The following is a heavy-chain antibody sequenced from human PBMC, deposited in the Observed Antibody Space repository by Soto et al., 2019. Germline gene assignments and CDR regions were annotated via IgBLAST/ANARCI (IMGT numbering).Heavy chain of an antibody. J-gene: IGHJ2*01. CDR3: AKDLGPPVRSHYPYWYFDV. D-gene: IGHD3-10*01. V-gene: IGHV3-23*01. CDR2: ISGSGGAT. Sequence: EVQLLESGGGLVQPGGSLSLSCAASGFTFSSYAMSWVRQTAGKGLEWVAGISGSGGATYYADSVKGRLTISRDNSNNTLYLQMNILRSEDTAVYYCAKDLGPPVRSHYPYWYFDVWGRGTLVTVSS. CDR1: GFTFSSYA.